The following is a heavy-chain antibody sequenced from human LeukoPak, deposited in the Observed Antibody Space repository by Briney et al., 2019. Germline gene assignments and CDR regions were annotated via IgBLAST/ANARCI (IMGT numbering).Heavy chain of an antibody. CDR1: GLDFDDYG. Sequence: PGGSLRLSCAVSGLDFDDYGMSWVRHAPGKGLEWVSGINWDGEAIEYGDSVKGRFTISRDNAENALYLQMNSLRAEDTALYYCARDLSSSWYSLAYWGRGTLVTVSS. D-gene: IGHD6-13*01. CDR3: ARDLSSSWYSLAY. CDR2: INWDGEAI. J-gene: IGHJ4*02. V-gene: IGHV3-20*04.